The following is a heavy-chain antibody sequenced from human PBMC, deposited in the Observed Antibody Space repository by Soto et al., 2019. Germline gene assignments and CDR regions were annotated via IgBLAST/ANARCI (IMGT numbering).Heavy chain of an antibody. CDR1: GFTFSDYY. V-gene: IGHV3-11*01. Sequence: QVQLVEPGGRLVKPGGSLRLSCAASGFTFSDYYMSWIRQAPGKGLEWVSYISSSGSTIYYPDSVKGRFTISRDNDKNRLYLEMNSLSAEDTAVYYCARDGGYSSGWYPFPDAFDIWGQGTMVTVSS. J-gene: IGHJ3*02. D-gene: IGHD6-19*01. CDR2: ISSSGSTI. CDR3: ARDGGYSSGWYPFPDAFDI.